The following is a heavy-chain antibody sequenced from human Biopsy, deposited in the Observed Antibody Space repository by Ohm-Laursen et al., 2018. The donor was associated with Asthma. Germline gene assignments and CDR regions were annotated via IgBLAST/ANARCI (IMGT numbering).Heavy chain of an antibody. CDR1: GFTFGDYW. CDR3: ARQPIAEPGTTFYYYYGMDV. J-gene: IGHJ6*02. D-gene: IGHD6-13*01. CDR2: IKHDGTEK. V-gene: IGHV3-7*03. Sequence: SLRLSCSASGFTFGDYWMSWVRQVPGKGLEWVANIKHDGTEKNHVDSLKGRFTISRDSSKNTLFLQMDSLRAEDTAVYYCARQPIAEPGTTFYYYYGMDVWGQGTTVTVSS.